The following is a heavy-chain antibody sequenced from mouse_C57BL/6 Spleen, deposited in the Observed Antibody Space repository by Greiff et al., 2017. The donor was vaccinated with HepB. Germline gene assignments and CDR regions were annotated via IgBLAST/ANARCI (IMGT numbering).Heavy chain of an antibody. V-gene: IGHV5-17*01. J-gene: IGHJ2*01. CDR2: ISSGSSTI. CDR3: ARGNRGYYFDY. D-gene: IGHD2-14*01. CDR1: GFTFSDYG. Sequence: EVKVVESGGGLVKPGGSLKLSCAASGFTFSDYGMHWVRQAPEKGLEWVAYISSGSSTIYYADTVKGRFTISRDNAKNTLFLQMTSLRSEDTAMYYCARGNRGYYFDYWGQGTTLTVSS.